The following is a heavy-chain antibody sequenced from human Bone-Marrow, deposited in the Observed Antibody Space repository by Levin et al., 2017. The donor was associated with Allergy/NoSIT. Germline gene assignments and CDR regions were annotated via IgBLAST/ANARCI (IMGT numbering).Heavy chain of an antibody. CDR1: GFTFSSYE. V-gene: IGHV3-48*03. CDR3: ARGYSSSSEGVLPP. D-gene: IGHD6-6*01. CDR2: ISSSGSTI. Sequence: GGSLRLSCAASGFTFSSYEMNWVRQAPGKGLEWVSYISSSGSTIYYADSVKGRFTISRDNAKNSLYLQMNSLRAEDTAVYYCARGYSSSSEGVLPPWGQGTLVTVSS. J-gene: IGHJ5*02.